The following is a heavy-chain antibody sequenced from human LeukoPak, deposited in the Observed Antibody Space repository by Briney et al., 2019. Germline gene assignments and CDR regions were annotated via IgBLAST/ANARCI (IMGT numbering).Heavy chain of an antibody. CDR2: INAGNGNT. CDR3: ARPGERDYYDSSGYYYPGSWFDP. V-gene: IGHV1-3*01. Sequence: ASVKVSCTASGYTFTSYAMHWVRQAPGQRLEWMGWINAGNGNTKYSQKFQGRVTITRDTSASTAYMELSSLRSEDTAVYYCARPGERDYYDSSGYYYPGSWFDPWGQGTLVTVSS. CDR1: GYTFTSYA. D-gene: IGHD3-22*01. J-gene: IGHJ5*02.